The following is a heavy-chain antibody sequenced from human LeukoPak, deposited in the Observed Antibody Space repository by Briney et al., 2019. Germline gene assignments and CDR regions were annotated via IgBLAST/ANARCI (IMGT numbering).Heavy chain of an antibody. CDR1: GFTFSSYS. V-gene: IGHV3-21*01. J-gene: IGHJ4*02. Sequence: GGSLRLSCAASGFTFSSYSMNWVRQAPGKGLEWVSSISSSSYIYYADSVKGRLTISRDNAKNSLYLQMNSLRAEDTAVYYCARAPAYYDFWSIDYWGQGTLVTVSS. D-gene: IGHD3-3*01. CDR2: ISSSSYI. CDR3: ARAPAYYDFWSIDY.